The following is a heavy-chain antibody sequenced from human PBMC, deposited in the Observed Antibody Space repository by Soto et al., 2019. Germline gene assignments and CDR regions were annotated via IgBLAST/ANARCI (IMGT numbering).Heavy chain of an antibody. Sequence: PGGSLRLSSAASGFKFSDYDMSWFRQAPGKGLEWVSAISGSGGSTYYADSVKGRFTISRDNSKNTLYLQMNSLRAEDTAVYYCAKDPSDSPAGTPYYFDYWGQGTLVTVSS. D-gene: IGHD6-19*01. J-gene: IGHJ4*02. CDR2: ISGSGGST. V-gene: IGHV3-23*01. CDR1: GFKFSDYD. CDR3: AKDPSDSPAGTPYYFDY.